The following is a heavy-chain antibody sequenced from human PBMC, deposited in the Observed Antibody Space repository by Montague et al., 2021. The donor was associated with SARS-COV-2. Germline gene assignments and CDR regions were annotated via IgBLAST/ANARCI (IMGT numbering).Heavy chain of an antibody. D-gene: IGHD2-15*01. Sequence: SETLSLTCTVSGDSISSFYWNWIRQPAGKGLEWIGRIYASGGTNXNPSLKSRVTMSVDTPKNQFSLKLNSVTAADTAVYYCGRGVVAATPVVDYWGRGTLVTVPS. CDR3: GRGVVAATPVVDY. V-gene: IGHV4-4*07. CDR1: GDSISSFY. CDR2: IYASGGT. J-gene: IGHJ4*02.